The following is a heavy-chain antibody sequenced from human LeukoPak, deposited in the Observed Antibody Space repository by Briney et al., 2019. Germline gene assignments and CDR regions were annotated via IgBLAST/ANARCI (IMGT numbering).Heavy chain of an antibody. CDR2: ISGSGGST. Sequence: QSWGSLRLSCAASGFTFSSYAMSWVRQAPGKGLEWVSAISGSGGSTYYADSVKGRFTISRDNSKNTLYLQMNSLRAEDTAVYYCARVGIAAVNAFDIWGQGTMVTVSS. CDR1: GFTFSSYA. V-gene: IGHV3-23*01. D-gene: IGHD6-13*01. J-gene: IGHJ3*02. CDR3: ARVGIAAVNAFDI.